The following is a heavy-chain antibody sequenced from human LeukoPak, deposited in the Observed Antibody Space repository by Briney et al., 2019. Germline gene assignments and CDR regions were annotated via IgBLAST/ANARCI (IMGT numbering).Heavy chain of an antibody. CDR1: GYSFTSYW. J-gene: IGHJ4*02. Sequence: GESLQISCKGSGYSFTSYWIGWVRQMLGKGLEWMGIIYPGDSDTRYSPSFQGQVTISADKSISTAYLQWSSLKASDTAMYSCARKYYYDSSGPTFDYWGQGTLVTVSS. V-gene: IGHV5-51*01. D-gene: IGHD3-22*01. CDR2: IYPGDSDT. CDR3: ARKYYYDSSGPTFDY.